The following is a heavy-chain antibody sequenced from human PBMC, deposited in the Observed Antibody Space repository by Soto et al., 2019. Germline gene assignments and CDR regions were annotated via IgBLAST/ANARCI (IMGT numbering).Heavy chain of an antibody. D-gene: IGHD5-18*01. CDR3: ARDRVTDTAMVWFDY. V-gene: IGHV4-61*01. J-gene: IGHJ4*02. Sequence: PSETLSLTCTVSGGSVSSGSYYWSWIRQPPGKGLEWIGYIYYSGSTNYNPSLKSRVTISVDTSKNQFSLKLSSVTAADTAVYYCARDRVTDTAMVWFDYWGQGTLVTVSS. CDR1: GGSVSSGSYY. CDR2: IYYSGST.